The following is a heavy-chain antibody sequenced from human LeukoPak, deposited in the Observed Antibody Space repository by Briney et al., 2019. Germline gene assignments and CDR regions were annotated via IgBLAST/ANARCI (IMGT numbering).Heavy chain of an antibody. Sequence: KLCCKASGSTLSNYAISSVRQAPGQGLEWMGGIIPIFGTASYAQKFQSRVTITTDESPSTAYMELSSLRSEDTALYYCARELVGAFDYWGQGTLVTVSS. V-gene: IGHV1-69*05. CDR3: ARELVGAFDY. J-gene: IGHJ4*02. D-gene: IGHD1-26*01. CDR2: IIPIFGTA. CDR1: GSTLSNYA.